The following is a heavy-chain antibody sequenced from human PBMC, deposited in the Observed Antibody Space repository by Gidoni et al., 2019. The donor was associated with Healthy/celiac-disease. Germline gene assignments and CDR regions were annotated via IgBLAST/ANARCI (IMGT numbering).Heavy chain of an antibody. CDR3: ARQGYSYGFQVKTIDY. Sequence: EVQLVQSGAEVKTPGESLRISCKGSGYSFTSYWISWVRQLPGKGLEWMGRIDPSDSYTNYSPSFQGHVTISADKSISTAYLQWSSLKASDTAMYYCARQGYSYGFQVKTIDYWGQGTLVTVSS. J-gene: IGHJ4*02. CDR1: GYSFTSYW. CDR2: IDPSDSYT. V-gene: IGHV5-10-1*03. D-gene: IGHD5-18*01.